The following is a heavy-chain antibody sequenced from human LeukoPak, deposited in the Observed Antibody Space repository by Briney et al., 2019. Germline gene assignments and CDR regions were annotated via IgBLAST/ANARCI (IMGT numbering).Heavy chain of an antibody. CDR2: LYPSGST. V-gene: IGHV4-4*07. CDR1: GGSINSYY. J-gene: IGHJ4*02. CDR3: ARDYYGSGSYPFDC. Sequence: PSETLSLTCSVSGGSINSYYWSWIRQPAGKGLEWIGRLYPSGSTNYNPSLKSRVTMSIDTSKNQFSLKLSSVTAADTAVYYCARDYYGSGSYPFDCWGQGTLVTVS. D-gene: IGHD3-10*01.